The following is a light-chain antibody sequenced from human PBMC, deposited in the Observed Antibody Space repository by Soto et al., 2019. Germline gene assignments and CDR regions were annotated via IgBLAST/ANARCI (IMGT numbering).Light chain of an antibody. CDR2: WAS. Sequence: DIVMTQSPDSLAVSLGERATIHCKSSQSVLFTSNNKNYLAWYQQKPGQPPKLLIYWASSRETGVPDRFSGSGSGTDFTLTISSLQAEDVAVYHCQQYYNTPYTFGQGTRLEIK. V-gene: IGKV4-1*01. CDR3: QQYYNTPYT. J-gene: IGKJ2*01. CDR1: QSVLFTSNNKNY.